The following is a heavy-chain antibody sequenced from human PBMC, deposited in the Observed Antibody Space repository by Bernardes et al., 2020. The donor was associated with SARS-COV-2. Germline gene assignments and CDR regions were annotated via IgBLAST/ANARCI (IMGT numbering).Heavy chain of an antibody. CDR1: GFSLSTSGVG. CDR3: GRRGGSGYSWGVAYFDY. Sequence: SGPTQVKPTQTLTLTCTFSGFSLSTSGVGVGWVRQPPGKALEWLALIYWDGDKYYSPSLKRRLTITKDTSKNQVVLTMTNVDPADTATYHCGRRGGSGYSWGVAYFDYWGQGALVTVSS. CDR2: IYWDGDK. D-gene: IGHD5-12*01. V-gene: IGHV2-5*02. J-gene: IGHJ4*02.